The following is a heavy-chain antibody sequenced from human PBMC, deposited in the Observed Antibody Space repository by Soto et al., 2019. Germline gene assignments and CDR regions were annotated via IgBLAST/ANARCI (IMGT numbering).Heavy chain of an antibody. CDR3: ARAVGPFDY. D-gene: IGHD1-26*01. V-gene: IGHV3-33*01. CDR2: IWYDGSHK. Sequence: QVQVVESGGGVVQPGRSLRLSCAASGFTFSTYGMHWVRQAPGMGLEWVAVIWYDGSHKDYADSVKGRFTISRDNSKNPLYLQMNSLRVEDTAVYYCARAVGPFDYWGQGTLVTVSS. J-gene: IGHJ4*02. CDR1: GFTFSTYG.